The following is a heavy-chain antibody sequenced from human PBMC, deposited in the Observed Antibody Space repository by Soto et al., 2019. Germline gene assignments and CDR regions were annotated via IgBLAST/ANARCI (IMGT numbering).Heavy chain of an antibody. Sequence: PGGSLRLSCAASGFTFSSYAMHWVRQAPGKGLEWVAVISYDGSNKYYADSVKGRFTISRDNSKNTLFLQMNSLRVEDTAVYYCARHYPYGGSCFDYWCQGNTVPVSS. D-gene: IGHD3-16*01. CDR3: ARHYPYGGSCFDY. CDR1: GFTFSSYA. CDR2: ISYDGSNK. J-gene: IGHJ4*02. V-gene: IGHV3-30-3*01.